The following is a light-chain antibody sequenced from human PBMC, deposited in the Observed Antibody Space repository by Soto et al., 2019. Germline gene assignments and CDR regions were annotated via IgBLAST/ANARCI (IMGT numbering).Light chain of an antibody. CDR3: SSYASSSTYV. CDR1: SSDVGGYNY. V-gene: IGLV2-14*03. Sequence: QSALTQPASVSGSPGQSITISCTGTSSDVGGYNYVSWYQQHPGKAPKLMLYDVSNRPSGVSNRFSGSKSGNSASLTISRLQAEDEADYYCSSYASSSTYVFGTGTKVTVL. J-gene: IGLJ1*01. CDR2: DVS.